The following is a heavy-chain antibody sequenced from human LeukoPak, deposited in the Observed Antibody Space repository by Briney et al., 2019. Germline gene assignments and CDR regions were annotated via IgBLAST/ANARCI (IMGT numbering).Heavy chain of an antibody. J-gene: IGHJ3*02. CDR2: FYNSGST. Sequence: PSETLSLTCTVSGGSISSTSYYWDWIRQPPGKGLEWIGNFYNSGSTHYSPSLKSRVTMSVDTSKYQFSLKLSSVTAADTAVYYCARHTRPGYSGYENAFDTWGQGTVVTVSS. CDR3: ARHTRPGYSGYENAFDT. CDR1: GGSISSTSYY. V-gene: IGHV4-39*01. D-gene: IGHD5-12*01.